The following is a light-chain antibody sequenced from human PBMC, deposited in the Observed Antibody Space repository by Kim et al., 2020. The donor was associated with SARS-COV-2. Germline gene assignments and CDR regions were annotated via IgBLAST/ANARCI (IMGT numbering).Light chain of an antibody. J-gene: IGKJ1*01. Sequence: ASVGDRVTITCRTSQSISSYLNWYQQKPGTAPKFLIYAAYNLQSGVPSRCSGSGSGTDFTLTITSLQPEDFATYYCQQSHSTPRTFGKGTKVDIK. CDR1: QSISSY. CDR3: QQSHSTPRT. V-gene: IGKV1-39*01. CDR2: AAY.